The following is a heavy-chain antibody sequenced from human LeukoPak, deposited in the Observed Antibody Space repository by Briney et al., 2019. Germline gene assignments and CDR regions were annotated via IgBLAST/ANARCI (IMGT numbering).Heavy chain of an antibody. J-gene: IGHJ4*02. V-gene: IGHV3-23*01. CDR2: VSGSGAHT. D-gene: IGHD2-2*01. CDR3: AKDLFACSSTSCYSQSH. CDR1: GFTFSSYA. Sequence: GGSLRLSCAASGFTFSSYAMTWVRQAPGKGLQWVSAVSGSGAHTYYADSVKGRFTISRDNSKNTPYLQMNSLRAEDTAVYYCAKDLFACSSTSCYSQSHWGQGTLVTVSS.